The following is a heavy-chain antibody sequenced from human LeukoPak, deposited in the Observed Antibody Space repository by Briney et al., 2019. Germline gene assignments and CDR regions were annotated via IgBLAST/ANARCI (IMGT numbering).Heavy chain of an antibody. V-gene: IGHV5-51*01. CDR3: ATLEYSSSRRFDY. Sequence: GESLKISCKGSGYSFTSYWIGWVRQLPGKGLEWMGIIYPGDSDTRYSPSFQGQGTISADKSTSTAYLQWSSLKASDTAMYYCATLEYSSSRRFDYWGQGTLVTVSS. CDR2: IYPGDSDT. D-gene: IGHD6-6*01. CDR1: GYSFTSYW. J-gene: IGHJ4*02.